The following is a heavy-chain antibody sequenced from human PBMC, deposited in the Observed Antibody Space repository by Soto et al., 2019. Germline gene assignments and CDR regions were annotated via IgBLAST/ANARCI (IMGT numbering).Heavy chain of an antibody. J-gene: IGHJ4*02. Sequence: QVQLVESGGGVVQPGRSLRLSCAASGFTFSSYGMHWVRQAPGKGLEWVAVIWYDGSNKYYADSVKGRFTISRDNSKNTLYLQMNSLRDEDTAVYYCARVSEGGSYYGGLDYWGQGTLVTVSS. CDR3: ARVSEGGSYYGGLDY. D-gene: IGHD1-26*01. CDR2: IWYDGSNK. V-gene: IGHV3-33*01. CDR1: GFTFSSYG.